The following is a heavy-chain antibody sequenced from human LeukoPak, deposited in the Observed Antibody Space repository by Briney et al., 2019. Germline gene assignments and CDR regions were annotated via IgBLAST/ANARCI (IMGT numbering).Heavy chain of an antibody. V-gene: IGHV3-48*01. CDR2: ISSSSSTI. J-gene: IGHJ4*02. Sequence: GGSLRLSCAASGFTFSSYSMNWVRQAPGKGLEWVSYISSSSSTIYYADSAKGRFTISRDNAKNSLYLQMNSLRAEDTAVYYCAREWGRNDYWGQGTLVTVSS. CDR3: AREWGRNDY. D-gene: IGHD3-16*01. CDR1: GFTFSSYS.